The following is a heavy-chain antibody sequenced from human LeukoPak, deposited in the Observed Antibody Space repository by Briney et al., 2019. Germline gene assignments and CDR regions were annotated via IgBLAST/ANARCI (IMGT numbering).Heavy chain of an antibody. CDR3: AERGH. Sequence: GGSLRLSCAASGFTFSNYWMSWVRQAPGRGLEWVANINQDGSEKYYSDSVKGRFTISRDNAKNLLYLQMSSLRAEDTAVYYCAERGHWGQGTLVTVSA. CDR1: GFTFSNYW. J-gene: IGHJ4*02. V-gene: IGHV3-7*01. D-gene: IGHD3-16*01. CDR2: INQDGSEK.